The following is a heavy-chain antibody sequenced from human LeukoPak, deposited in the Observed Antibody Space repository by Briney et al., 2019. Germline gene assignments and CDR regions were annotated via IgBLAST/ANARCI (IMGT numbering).Heavy chain of an antibody. CDR3: ARDRRYYYDSSGPHSPDY. D-gene: IGHD3-22*01. Sequence: GGSLRLSCAASGFTVSSNYMSWVRQAPGKGLEWVSSISSSSSYIYYADSVKGRFTISRDNAKNSLYLQMNSLRAEDTAVYYCARDRRYYYDSSGPHSPDYWGQGTLVTVSS. CDR1: GFTVSSNY. CDR2: ISSSSSYI. J-gene: IGHJ4*02. V-gene: IGHV3-21*01.